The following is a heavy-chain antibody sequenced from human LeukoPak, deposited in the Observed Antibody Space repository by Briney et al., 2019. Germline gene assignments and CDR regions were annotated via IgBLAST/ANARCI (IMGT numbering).Heavy chain of an antibody. V-gene: IGHV3-21*01. CDR2: ISSSSSYI. J-gene: IGHJ4*02. D-gene: IGHD5-12*01. Sequence: PGGSLRLSCAASGFTFSGYTMNWVRQAPGKGLEWVSSISSSSSYIYYADSVKGRFTISRDNAKKSLSVEMNSLRAEDTAVYYCARNGEGYDDRFDSWGQGTLVTVSS. CDR1: GFTFSGYT. CDR3: ARNGEGYDDRFDS.